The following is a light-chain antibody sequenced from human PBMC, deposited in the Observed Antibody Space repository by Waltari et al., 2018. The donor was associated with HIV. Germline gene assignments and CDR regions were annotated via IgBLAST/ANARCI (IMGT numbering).Light chain of an antibody. CDR1: SSNIGAGYD. CDR2: QNT. CDR3: QSYDTSLSAWV. J-gene: IGLJ2*01. V-gene: IGLV1-40*03. Sequence: QSVLTQPPSISGAPGQRITVSCSGTSSNIGAGYDVHWYQQLPGTAPKLLLYQNTNRPSGFPDRFSAAKSDASASLAITGLQAADEGDYFCQSYDTSLSAWVFGGGTRLTVL.